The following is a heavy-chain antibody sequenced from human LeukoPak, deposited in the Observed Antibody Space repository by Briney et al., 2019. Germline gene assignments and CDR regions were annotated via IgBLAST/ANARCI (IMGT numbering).Heavy chain of an antibody. CDR2: ISSSGSTI. V-gene: IGHV3-48*03. D-gene: IGHD6-19*01. J-gene: IGHJ4*02. CDR1: GFTFSSYE. CDR3: AKSALPRSTEWLVDY. Sequence: GGSLRLSCAASGFTFSSYEMNWVRQAPGKGLEWVSYISSSGSTIYYADSVKGRFTISRDNSKNTLYLQMNSLRAEDTAVYYCAKSALPRSTEWLVDYWGQGTLVTVSS.